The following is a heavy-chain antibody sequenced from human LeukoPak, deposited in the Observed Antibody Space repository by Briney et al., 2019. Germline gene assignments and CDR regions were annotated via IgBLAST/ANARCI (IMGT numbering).Heavy chain of an antibody. CDR2: FDPEDGET. CDR3: ATENWGEGNYYYMDV. J-gene: IGHJ6*03. CDR1: GHTLTELS. D-gene: IGHD7-27*01. V-gene: IGHV1-24*01. Sequence: ASVKVSCKVSGHTLTELSMHWVRQAPGKGLEWMGGFDPEDGETIYAQKFQGRVTMTEDTSTDTAYMELSSLRSEDTAVYYCATENWGEGNYYYMDVWGKGTTVTVSS.